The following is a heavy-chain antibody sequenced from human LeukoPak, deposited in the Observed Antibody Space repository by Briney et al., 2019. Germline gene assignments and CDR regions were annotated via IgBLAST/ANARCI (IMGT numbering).Heavy chain of an antibody. J-gene: IGHJ6*04. D-gene: IGHD3-10*01. CDR1: GYTFSGYY. V-gene: IGHV1-2*06. Sequence: ASVKVSCKASGYTFSGYYIHWARQAPGQGLEWMGRISPNSGAANYAQKFQGRVTMTRDTSISTAYMQLSSLRSDDTAVYYCARGDWSYGALGDVWGKGTTVTVST. CDR3: ARGDWSYGALGDV. CDR2: ISPNSGAA.